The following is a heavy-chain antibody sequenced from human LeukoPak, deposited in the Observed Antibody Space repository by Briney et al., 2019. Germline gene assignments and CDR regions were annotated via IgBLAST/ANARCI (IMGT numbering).Heavy chain of an antibody. CDR2: INHSGST. J-gene: IGHJ4*02. V-gene: IGHV4-4*02. D-gene: IGHD5-12*01. CDR1: GGSISSSNW. CDR3: ARRGYSGYDY. Sequence: PSGTLSLTCAVSGGSISSSNWWSWIRQPPGKGLEWIGEINHSGSTNYNPSLKSRVTISVDTSKNQFSLKLSSVTAADTAVYYCARRGYSGYDYWGQGTLVTVSS.